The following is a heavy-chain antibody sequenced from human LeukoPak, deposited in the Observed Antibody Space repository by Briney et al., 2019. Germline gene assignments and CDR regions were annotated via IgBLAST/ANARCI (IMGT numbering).Heavy chain of an antibody. CDR2: ISSSSSTI. Sequence: GGSLRLSCAASGFTFSSYSMNWVRQAPGKGLEWVSYISSSSSTIYYADSVKGRFTISRGNAKNSLYLQMNSLRAEDTAVYYCARGGSTGRRAFDYWGQGTLVTVSS. J-gene: IGHJ4*02. CDR3: ARGGSTGRRAFDY. D-gene: IGHD3-9*01. V-gene: IGHV3-48*04. CDR1: GFTFSSYS.